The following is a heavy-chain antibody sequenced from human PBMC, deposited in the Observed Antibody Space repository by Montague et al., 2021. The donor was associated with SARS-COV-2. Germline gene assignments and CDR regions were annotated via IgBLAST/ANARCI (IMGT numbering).Heavy chain of an antibody. CDR2: IYYSGST. V-gene: IGHV4-39*07. J-gene: IGHJ6*02. D-gene: IGHD3-10*01. CDR1: GGSISSRSYY. Sequence: SETLSLTCTVSGGSISSRSYYWGWIRQPPGKGLEWIGSIYYSGSTYYNPSLKSRVTISVDTSKNQFSLKLSSVTAADTAVYYCARDLAGYYGSGSYVGMDVWGQGTTVTVSS. CDR3: ARDLAGYYGSGSYVGMDV.